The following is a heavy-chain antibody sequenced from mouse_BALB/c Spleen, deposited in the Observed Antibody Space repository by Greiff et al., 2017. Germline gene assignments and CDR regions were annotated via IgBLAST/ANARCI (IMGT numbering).Heavy chain of an antibody. V-gene: IGHV2-6-7*01. CDR2: IWGDGST. D-gene: IGHD2-1*01. J-gene: IGHJ1*01. CDR3: ASYGNFWYFDV. Sequence: QVQLQQSGPGLVAPSQSLSITCTVSGFSLTGYGVNWVRQPPGKGLEWLGMIWGDGSTDYNSALKSRLSISEDNSKSQVFLKMNSLQTDDTARYYCASYGNFWYFDVWGAGTTVTVSS. CDR1: GFSLTGYG.